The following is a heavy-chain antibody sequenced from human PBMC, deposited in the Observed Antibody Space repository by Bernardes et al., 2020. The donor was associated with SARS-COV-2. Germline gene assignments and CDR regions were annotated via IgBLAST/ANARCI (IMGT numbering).Heavy chain of an antibody. CDR2: ISGNGRST. Sequence: GGSLRLSCAASGFTFSSYAMSWVRQAPGRGLEWVSAISGNGRSTYYADSVKGRFTISRDNSKNTLYLQMNSLRAEDTAVYYCAKSEGEYCRGGACNHVYWAQGTLVTVSS. V-gene: IGHV3-23*01. CDR3: AKSEGEYCRGGACNHVY. CDR1: GFTFSSYA. D-gene: IGHD2-15*01. J-gene: IGHJ4*02.